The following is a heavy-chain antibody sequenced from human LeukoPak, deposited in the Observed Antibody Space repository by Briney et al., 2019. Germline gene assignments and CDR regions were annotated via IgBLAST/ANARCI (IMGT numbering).Heavy chain of an antibody. V-gene: IGHV3-7*03. J-gene: IGHJ3*02. CDR3: VRDGGVSSGIGLDI. CDR1: RFTFSSYG. Sequence: GGSLRLSCTASRFTFSSYGMQWVRQAPGKGLEWVASINLDGSDKNYVDSVKGRFTISRDNAKNSLYLQMNSLRAEDSAVYHCVRDGGVSSGIGLDIWGQGTMVTVSS. D-gene: IGHD1-26*01. CDR2: INLDGSDK.